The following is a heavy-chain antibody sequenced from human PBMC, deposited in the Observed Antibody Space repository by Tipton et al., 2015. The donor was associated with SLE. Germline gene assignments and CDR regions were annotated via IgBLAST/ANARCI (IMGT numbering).Heavy chain of an antibody. D-gene: IGHD6-19*01. CDR2: IGTAGDP. CDR1: GFTFSSYD. Sequence: SLRLSCAASGFTFSSYDMHWVRQATGKGLEWVSAIGTAGDPYYPGSVKGRFTISRENAKNSLYLQMNSLGAGDTAVYYCARGTRIAVAGYWYFDLWGQGTLVTVSS. CDR3: ARGTRIAVAGYWYFDL. V-gene: IGHV3-13*05. J-gene: IGHJ2*01.